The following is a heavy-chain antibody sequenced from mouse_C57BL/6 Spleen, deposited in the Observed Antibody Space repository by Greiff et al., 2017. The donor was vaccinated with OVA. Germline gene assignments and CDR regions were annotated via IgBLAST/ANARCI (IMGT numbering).Heavy chain of an antibody. V-gene: IGHV1-15*01. J-gene: IGHJ1*03. CDR3: TNCGSNWYFDV. CDR2: IDPETGGT. D-gene: IGHD1-1*01. Sequence: QVQLQQSGAELVRPGASVTLSCKASGYTFTDYEMHWVKQTPVHGLEWIGAIDPETGGTAYNQKFKGKATLPADKSSSTAYMELRSLTSEDSAVYYCTNCGSNWYFDVWGTGTTVTVSS. CDR1: GYTFTDYE.